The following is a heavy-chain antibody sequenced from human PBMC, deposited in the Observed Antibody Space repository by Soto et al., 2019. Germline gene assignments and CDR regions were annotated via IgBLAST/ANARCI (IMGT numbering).Heavy chain of an antibody. D-gene: IGHD7-27*01. CDR1: AFAFGNYG. V-gene: IGHV3-33*06. J-gene: IGHJ6*02. CDR2: IWSDGSSK. CDR3: AKHWGGPPYFYAMDV. Sequence: GGTLRLSCAAAAFAFGNYGIHRVRQAPGKGLEWVAVIWSDGSSKYYGDSVKGRFTISRDNSRNTLYLQMSSLRADDTALYYCAKHWGGPPYFYAMDVWGQGTTVTVSS.